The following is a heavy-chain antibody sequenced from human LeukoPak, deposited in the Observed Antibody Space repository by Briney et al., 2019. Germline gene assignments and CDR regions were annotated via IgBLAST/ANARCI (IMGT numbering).Heavy chain of an antibody. CDR3: ARDYDSGDYVGPFDY. V-gene: IGHV3-21*01. D-gene: IGHD4-17*01. CDR2: ISSSSSYI. J-gene: IGHJ4*02. CDR1: GFTFSSYS. Sequence: GGSLRLSCAASGFTFSSYSMNWVRQAPGKGLEWVSSISSSSSYIYYADSVKGRFTISRDNAKNSLYLQVNSLRAEDTAVYYCARDYDSGDYVGPFDYWGQGTLVTVSS.